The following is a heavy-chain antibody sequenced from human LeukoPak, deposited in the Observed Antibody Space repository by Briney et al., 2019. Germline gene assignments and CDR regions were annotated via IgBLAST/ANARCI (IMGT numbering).Heavy chain of an antibody. CDR1: GGTFSSYA. D-gene: IGHD3-10*01. CDR3: ARDRYYYGSGSYYNL. J-gene: IGHJ5*02. V-gene: IGHV1-69*01. CDR2: IIPIFGTA. Sequence: SVKVSCKASGGTFSSYAISWVRQAPGQGLEWMGGIIPIFGTANYAQKFQGRVTITADESTSTAYMELSSLRSEDTAVYYCARDRYYYGSGSYYNLWGQGALVTVSS.